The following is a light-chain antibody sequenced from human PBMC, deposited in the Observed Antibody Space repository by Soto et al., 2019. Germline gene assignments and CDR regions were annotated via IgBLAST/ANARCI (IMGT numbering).Light chain of an antibody. CDR2: EVS. CDR3: SSFARSSTP. Sequence: QSALTQPASVSGSPGKSITVSCTGTSSDVGSNNLVSWYQQHPGKAPKLMIYEVSRRPSGVSNRFSGSKSGNTASLTISGLQAEDEADYYCSSFARSSTPFGSGTKVTVL. CDR1: SSDVGSNNL. V-gene: IGLV2-23*02. J-gene: IGLJ1*01.